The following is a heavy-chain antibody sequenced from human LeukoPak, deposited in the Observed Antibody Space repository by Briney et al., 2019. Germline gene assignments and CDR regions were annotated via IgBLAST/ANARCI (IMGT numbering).Heavy chain of an antibody. CDR1: GGSISSYY. CDR2: IYYSGST. J-gene: IGHJ4*02. CDR3: ARSSYDYVQIDFDY. Sequence: KPSETLSLTCTVSGGSISSYYWSWIRQPPGKGLEWIGYIYYSGSTNYNPSLKSRVTISVDTSKNQFSLKLSSVTAADTAVYYCARSSYDYVQIDFDYWGQGTLVTVSS. D-gene: IGHD3-16*01. V-gene: IGHV4-59*08.